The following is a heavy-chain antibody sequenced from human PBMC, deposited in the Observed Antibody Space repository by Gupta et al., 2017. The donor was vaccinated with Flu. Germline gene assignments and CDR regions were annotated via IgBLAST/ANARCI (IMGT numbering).Heavy chain of an antibody. CDR3: ARENHCSTASCDRWFDP. CDR2: INPHSGTT. CDR1: GYTFTSYY. Sequence: QVQLVQSGAEVKKPGASVRVSRKTYGYTFTSYYIHWVRQAPGQGREWVGRINPHSGTTNYEQKFHGRVTVSMDTSISTAFMDLSSLTSDDTAVYYCARENHCSTASCDRWFDPWGQGTLVTVSS. V-gene: IGHV1-2*06. D-gene: IGHD2-2*01. J-gene: IGHJ5*02.